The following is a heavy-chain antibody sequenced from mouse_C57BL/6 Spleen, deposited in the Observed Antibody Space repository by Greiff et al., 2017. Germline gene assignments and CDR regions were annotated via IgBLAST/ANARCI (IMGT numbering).Heavy chain of an antibody. D-gene: IGHD4-1*01. V-gene: IGHV1-15*01. Sequence: VQLQQSGAELVRPGASVTLSCKASGYTFTDYEMHWVKQTPVHGLEWIGAIDPETGGTAYNQKFKGKAILAADKSSSTAYMELRSLTSEDSAVYYCTRLGRPYFDYWGQGTTLTVSS. CDR3: TRLGRPYFDY. CDR1: GYTFTDYE. J-gene: IGHJ2*01. CDR2: IDPETGGT.